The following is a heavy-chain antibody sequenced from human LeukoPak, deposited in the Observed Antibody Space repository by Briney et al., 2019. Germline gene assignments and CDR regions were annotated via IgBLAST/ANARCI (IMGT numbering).Heavy chain of an antibody. CDR2: IYWNDDK. V-gene: IGHV2-5*01. J-gene: IGHJ5*02. CDR1: GFSLSTSGVG. CDR3: AHSRPGYCSSTSCSTGRSTFDP. D-gene: IGHD2-2*01. Sequence: SGPTLMNPTQTLTLTCTFSGFSLSTSGVGVGWVRQPPGKALEWLALIYWNDDKRYSPSLKSRLTITKDTSKNQVVLTLTSMDPVDTATYYCAHSRPGYCSSTSCSTGRSTFDPWGQGTLVTVSS.